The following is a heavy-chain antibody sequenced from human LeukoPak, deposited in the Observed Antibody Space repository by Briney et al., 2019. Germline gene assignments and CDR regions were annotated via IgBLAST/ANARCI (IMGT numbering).Heavy chain of an antibody. Sequence: GGSLRLSCAASGFTLSYNWMSWVRRAPGKGLEWVASIKEDGSEKYYVASVKGRFTISRDNAKNSLYLQRNSLRAEDTAVYYCARLSTGWYGHFDFWGQGSLVTVSS. V-gene: IGHV3-7*03. CDR3: ARLSTGWYGHFDF. CDR1: GFTLSYNW. J-gene: IGHJ4*02. D-gene: IGHD6-13*01. CDR2: IKEDGSEK.